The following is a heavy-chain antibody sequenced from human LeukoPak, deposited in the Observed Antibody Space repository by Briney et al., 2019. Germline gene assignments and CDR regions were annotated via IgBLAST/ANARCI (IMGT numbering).Heavy chain of an antibody. CDR3: TRDLMDYDVSTGLHHYYMDV. D-gene: IGHD3-9*01. Sequence: GGSLRLSCVASGFTFSSYWMHWVRQDPRKGLVWVSRISGDGRNINYADSVRGRFTISRDNAKNTLYLQMDTLRVEDTAVYYCTRDLMDYDVSTGLHHYYMDVWGQGTTVTVSS. CDR2: ISGDGRNI. CDR1: GFTFSSYW. V-gene: IGHV3-74*01. J-gene: IGHJ6*02.